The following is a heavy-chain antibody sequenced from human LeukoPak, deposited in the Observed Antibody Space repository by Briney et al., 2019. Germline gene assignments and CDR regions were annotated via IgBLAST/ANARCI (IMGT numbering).Heavy chain of an antibody. CDR2: INVGNGNK. CDR3: ARGSGSYYPTDY. CDR1: GYTFISYA. Sequence: GASVNVSCTASGYTFISYAMHWVRQAPGQRLEGMGWINVGNGNKKYSQKFQGRVTVTRDTSASTAYMELSSLKSEDTAVYYCARGSGSYYPTDYWGRGTLVTVSS. D-gene: IGHD1-26*01. J-gene: IGHJ4*02. V-gene: IGHV1-3*01.